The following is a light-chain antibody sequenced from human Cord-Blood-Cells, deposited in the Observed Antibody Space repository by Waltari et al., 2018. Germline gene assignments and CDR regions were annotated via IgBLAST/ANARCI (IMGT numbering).Light chain of an antibody. CDR3: QSADSSGTYV. J-gene: IGLJ1*01. Sequence: SYELTQPPSVSVSPGQTARITCSGDALPKQYAYWYQQKPGQAPVLGIYKDSERPSGIPERFSGSSSGTTVTLTISGFQAEDEADYYCQSADSSGTYVFGTGTKVTVL. V-gene: IGLV3-25*02. CDR1: ALPKQY. CDR2: KDS.